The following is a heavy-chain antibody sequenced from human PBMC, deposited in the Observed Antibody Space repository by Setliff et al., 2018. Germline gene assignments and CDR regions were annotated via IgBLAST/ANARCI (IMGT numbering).Heavy chain of an antibody. D-gene: IGHD3-22*01. CDR2: FDPEDGET. Sequence: ASVKVSCKVSGYTLTELSMHWVRQAPGKGLEWMGGFDPEDGETIYAQKFQGRVTMTEDTSTDTAYMELSSLRSEDTAVYYCATLAFTYYYDSSGYYPHDYWGQGTMVTVSS. CDR3: ATLAFTYYYDSSGYYPHDY. V-gene: IGHV1-24*01. J-gene: IGHJ4*02. CDR1: GYTLTELS.